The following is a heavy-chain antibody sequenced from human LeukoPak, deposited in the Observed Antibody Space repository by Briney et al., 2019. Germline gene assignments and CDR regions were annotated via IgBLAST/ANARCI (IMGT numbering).Heavy chain of an antibody. Sequence: PGGSLRLSCAASGFTFSSYTMNWVRQAPGKGLEWVSYISSSGSVYYADSVKGRFTISRDNAKNSVYLQMNSLRDEDTAIYSCARRGTRLSGYYDYWGQGTLVTVSS. V-gene: IGHV3-48*02. CDR3: ARRGTRLSGYYDY. J-gene: IGHJ4*02. D-gene: IGHD3-22*01. CDR1: GFTFSSYT. CDR2: ISSSGSV.